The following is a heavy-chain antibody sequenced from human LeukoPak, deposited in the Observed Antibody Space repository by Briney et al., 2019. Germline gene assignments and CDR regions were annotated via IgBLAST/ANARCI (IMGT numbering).Heavy chain of an antibody. V-gene: IGHV3-66*01. D-gene: IGHD4-23*01. CDR1: GFIVSANF. CDR2: IYSNGST. CDR3: ARESTVVTPGVFEH. J-gene: IGHJ4*02. Sequence: GGSLRLSCAGSGFIVSANFLSWVRQAPGKGLEWLSVIYSNGSTYYADSVKGRFTISRDNSKNTLFLQMNSLRVEDTAIYYCARESTVVTPGVFEHWGQGTLVTVSS.